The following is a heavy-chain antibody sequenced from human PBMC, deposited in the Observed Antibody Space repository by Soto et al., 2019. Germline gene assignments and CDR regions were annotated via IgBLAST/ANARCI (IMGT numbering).Heavy chain of an antibody. D-gene: IGHD3-22*01. J-gene: IGHJ3*02. CDR3: ARANYYDSSGYFRTYDAFDI. Sequence: GGSLRLSCAASGFTFSSYSMNWVRQAPGKGLEWVSSISSSSSYIYYADSVKGRFTISRDNAKNSLYLQMNSLRAEDTAVYYCARANYYDSSGYFRTYDAFDIWGQGTMVTVSS. CDR2: ISSSSSYI. CDR1: GFTFSSYS. V-gene: IGHV3-21*01.